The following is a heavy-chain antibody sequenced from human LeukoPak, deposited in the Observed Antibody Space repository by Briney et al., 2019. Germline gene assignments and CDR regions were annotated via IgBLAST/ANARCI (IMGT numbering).Heavy chain of an antibody. Sequence: GGSLRLSCAASGFTFSRYVMNWVRQAPGKGLEWVSAITGRADRTYYADSAKGRFTISRDNSKNTLFLQMNSLRAEDTAVYYCAKDYRRGSGSYYSGAFDIWGQGTMVTVSS. V-gene: IGHV3-23*01. D-gene: IGHD3-10*01. CDR1: GFTFSRYV. CDR2: ITGRADRT. J-gene: IGHJ3*02. CDR3: AKDYRRGSGSYYSGAFDI.